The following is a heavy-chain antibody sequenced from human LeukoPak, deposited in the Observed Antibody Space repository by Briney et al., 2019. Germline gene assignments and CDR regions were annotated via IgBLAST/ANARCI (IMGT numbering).Heavy chain of an antibody. V-gene: IGHV1-8*01. CDR2: MNPNSGNT. CDR3: VRGRYDILTGTN. Sequence: ASVKVSCKASGYTFTSYDINWVRQATGQGLEWMGWMNPNSGNTGYAQKFQGRVTMTRNTSISTAYMELSSLRSEDTAVYYCVRGRYDILTGTNWGQGTLVTVSS. J-gene: IGHJ4*02. D-gene: IGHD3-9*01. CDR1: GYTFTSYD.